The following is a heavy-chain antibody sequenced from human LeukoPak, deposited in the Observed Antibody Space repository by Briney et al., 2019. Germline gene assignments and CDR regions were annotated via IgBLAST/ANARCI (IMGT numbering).Heavy chain of an antibody. CDR2: IYHSGST. D-gene: IGHD6-19*01. CDR1: GGSISSSNW. Sequence: SETLSLTCAVSGGSISSSNWWSWVRQPPGKGLEGIGEIYHSGSTNYNPSLKSRVTISVDKSKNQFSLKLSSVTAADTAVYYCASEAVGSSGWYNLGYWGQGTLVTVSS. V-gene: IGHV4-4*02. J-gene: IGHJ4*02. CDR3: ASEAVGSSGWYNLGY.